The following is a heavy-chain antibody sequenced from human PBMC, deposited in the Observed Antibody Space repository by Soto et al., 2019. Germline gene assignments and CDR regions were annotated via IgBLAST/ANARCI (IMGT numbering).Heavy chain of an antibody. CDR1: VGSVSATNC. CDR3: SSVLFAGYTTADN. V-gene: IGHV4-4*02. Sequence: PSETLSLTCAVSVGSVSATNCWNWIRQPPGKGLEWIGEINLSGTTNYNPSLKRRVTMSIDQSQNEVSLTLTAVTAADTAVYYCSSVLFAGYTTADNCGQ. CDR2: INLSGTT. J-gene: IGHJ4*02. D-gene: IGHD5-12*01.